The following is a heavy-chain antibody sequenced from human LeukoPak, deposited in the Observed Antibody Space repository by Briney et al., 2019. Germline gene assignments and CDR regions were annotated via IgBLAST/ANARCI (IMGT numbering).Heavy chain of an antibody. J-gene: IGHJ4*02. V-gene: IGHV3-21*01. D-gene: IGHD6-19*01. CDR2: VSGSSSYI. CDR1: GFTFSSYN. Sequence: PGGSLRLSCAASGFTFSSYNMNWVRQAPGKGLEWVSSVSGSSSYIYYADSVKGRFTISRGNAKNSLYLEMNSLRAEDTAVYYCARDRIAVAATETSFDYWGQGTLVTVSS. CDR3: ARDRIAVAATETSFDY.